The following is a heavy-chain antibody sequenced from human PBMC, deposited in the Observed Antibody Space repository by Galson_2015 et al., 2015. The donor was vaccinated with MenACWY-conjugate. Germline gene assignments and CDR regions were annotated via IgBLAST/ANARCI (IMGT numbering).Heavy chain of an antibody. CDR2: LNYDGSEK. V-gene: IGHV3-7*03. CDR3: ASYCAIRLLLSFSSY. Sequence: SMRFLCAGYAFTSSNFWLRWVSQDPGKGLVWVVSLNYDGSEKYYMASVKRRFTISIDNAKNSLYLKMHSVRAEDTAVYYCASYCAIRLLLSFSSYWGQGTLVTVSS. J-gene: IGHJ4*02. CDR1: AFTSSNFW. D-gene: IGHD3-10*01.